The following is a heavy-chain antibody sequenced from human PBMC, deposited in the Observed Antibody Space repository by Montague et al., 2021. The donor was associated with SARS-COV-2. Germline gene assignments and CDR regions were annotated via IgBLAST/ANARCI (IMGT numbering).Heavy chain of an antibody. CDR3: ARDRSGYLDY. CDR1: GFTVSSSY. D-gene: IGHD1-26*01. V-gene: IGHV3-53*04. CDR2: IYNGGST. J-gene: IGHJ4*02. Sequence: SLRLSCAASGFTVSSSYMSWVRQAPGKGLEWVSVIYNGGSTYYADSVKGRFTISRHNSKNTLYLQMNSLRAEDTAMYYCARDRSGYLDYWGQGTLVTVSS.